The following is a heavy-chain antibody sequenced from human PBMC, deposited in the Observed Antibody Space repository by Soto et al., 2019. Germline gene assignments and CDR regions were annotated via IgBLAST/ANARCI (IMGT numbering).Heavy chain of an antibody. CDR3: ARQGNGAEGFDF. D-gene: IGHD4-17*01. V-gene: IGHV5-51*01. CDR2: IYPGDSDT. CDR1: GYMFTSHW. J-gene: IGHJ4*02. Sequence: EVQLVQSGAEVKKPGESLKISCKASGYMFTSHWIGWVRQMPGKGLDWMGIIYPGDSDTRYSPSFQGQVTISVDKPISTAYLQWSFMRASDTAMYYCARQGNGAEGFDFWGQGTLVTVSS.